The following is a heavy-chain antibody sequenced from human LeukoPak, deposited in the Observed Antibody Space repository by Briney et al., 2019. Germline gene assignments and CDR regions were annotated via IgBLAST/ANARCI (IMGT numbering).Heavy chain of an antibody. V-gene: IGHV4-34*01. CDR1: GGSFSGYY. CDR3: ARGSKMLGYNWFDP. D-gene: IGHD1-26*01. J-gene: IGHJ5*02. CDR2: INHSGST. Sequence: SETLSLTCAVYGGSFSGYYWNWIRQPPGKGLEWIGEINHSGSTNYIPSLKSRVTISVDTSKNQFSLKLSSVTAADTAAYYCARGSKMLGYNWFDPWGQGTLVTVSS.